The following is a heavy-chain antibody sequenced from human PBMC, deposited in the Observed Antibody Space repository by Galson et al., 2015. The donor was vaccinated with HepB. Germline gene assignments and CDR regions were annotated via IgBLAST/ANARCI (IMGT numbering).Heavy chain of an antibody. Sequence: SLRLSCAASGFTFRSYGMHWVRQAPGKGLEWVALIWYDGSNENYADSVKGRFTISRDNSKNTLYLQMKSLRVEDTALYYCARDLGSYGYIYYFDSWGQGTLVTVSS. D-gene: IGHD3-16*01. CDR2: IWYDGSNE. J-gene: IGHJ4*02. CDR3: ARDLGSYGYIYYFDS. CDR1: GFTFRSYG. V-gene: IGHV3-33*08.